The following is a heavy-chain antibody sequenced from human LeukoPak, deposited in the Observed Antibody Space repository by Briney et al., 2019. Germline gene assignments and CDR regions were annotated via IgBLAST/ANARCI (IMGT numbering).Heavy chain of an antibody. Sequence: LPGGSLRLSCAASGFTFDDYAMHWVRQAPGKGLEWVSGISWNSGSIGYADSVKGRFTISRDNAKNSLYLQMNSLRAEDTALYYCAKDIRPGIAAAGTHFDYWGQGTLVTVSS. V-gene: IGHV3-9*01. D-gene: IGHD6-13*01. CDR3: AKDIRPGIAAAGTHFDY. CDR1: GFTFDDYA. J-gene: IGHJ4*02. CDR2: ISWNSGSI.